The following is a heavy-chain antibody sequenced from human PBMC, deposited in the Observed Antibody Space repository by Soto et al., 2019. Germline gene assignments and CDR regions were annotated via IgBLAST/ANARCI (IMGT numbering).Heavy chain of an antibody. J-gene: IGHJ3*02. CDR3: AKSITMIVVVIPDAFDI. CDR1: GFPFSSYA. V-gene: IGHV3-23*01. CDR2: ISGSGGST. Sequence: GGSLSHSYAASGFPFSSYAISWVRPAPGKGLEWVSAISGSGGSTYYADSVKGRLTIYRENSKKTLYLQMNSLRAEDTAVYYCAKSITMIVVVIPDAFDIWGQGTMVTVS. D-gene: IGHD3-22*01.